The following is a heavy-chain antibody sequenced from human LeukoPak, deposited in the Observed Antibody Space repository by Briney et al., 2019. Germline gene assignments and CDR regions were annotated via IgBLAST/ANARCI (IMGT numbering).Heavy chain of an antibody. CDR3: TRDWYYGTFDI. CDR2: ITANGGST. Sequence: GGSLRLSCAASGFTFSNYAMHWVRQAPGEGLEYVSAITANGGSTYYANSVKGRFTISRDNSKNTLYLQMGSLRAEDMAVYYCTRDWYYGTFDIWGQGTMVTVSS. J-gene: IGHJ3*02. V-gene: IGHV3-64*01. D-gene: IGHD3-10*01. CDR1: GFTFSNYA.